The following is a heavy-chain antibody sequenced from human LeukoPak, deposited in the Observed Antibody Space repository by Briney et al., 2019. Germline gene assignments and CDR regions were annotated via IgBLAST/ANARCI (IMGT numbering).Heavy chain of an antibody. V-gene: IGHV1-2*02. CDR3: ARAASSSWFSDY. CDR1: GYTFTVYY. CDR2: INPNSGGT. J-gene: IGHJ4*02. Sequence: GASVTVSCKASGYTFTVYYMRWVRQAPGQGLEWMGWINPNSGGTNYAQKFQGRVTMTRYTSISTAYMELSRLRSDDTAVYYCARAASSSWFSDYWGQGTLVTVSS. D-gene: IGHD6-13*01.